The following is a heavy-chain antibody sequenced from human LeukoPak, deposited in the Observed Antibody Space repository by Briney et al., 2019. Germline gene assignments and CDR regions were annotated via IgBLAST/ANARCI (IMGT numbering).Heavy chain of an antibody. CDR1: GGSIRSYC. J-gene: IGHJ3*02. V-gene: IGHV4-59*01. Sequence: SETLSLTCTVSGGSIRSYCWSWIRQPPGKGLEWIAYIYYSGSTNYNPSLKSRVTISVDTSKNQFSLKLSSVTAADTAVYYCARFLRGATNALEIWGQGTMVTVSS. CDR2: IYYSGST. CDR3: ARFLRGATNALEI. D-gene: IGHD1-26*01.